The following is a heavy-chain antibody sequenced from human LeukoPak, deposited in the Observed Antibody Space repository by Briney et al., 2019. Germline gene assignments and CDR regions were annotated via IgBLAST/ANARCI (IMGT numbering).Heavy chain of an antibody. CDR1: GFSFDDYT. CDR3: AKDRSPSTMVRGVLGY. CDR2: ISWDGHST. D-gene: IGHD3-10*01. J-gene: IGHJ4*02. Sequence: GGSLRLSCAASGFSFDDYTMHWVRQAPGKGLEWVSLISWDGHSTYYADFVKGRFTISRDNSKNTLYLQMNSLRAEDTAVYYCAKDRSPSTMVRGVLGYWGQGTLVTVSS. V-gene: IGHV3-43*01.